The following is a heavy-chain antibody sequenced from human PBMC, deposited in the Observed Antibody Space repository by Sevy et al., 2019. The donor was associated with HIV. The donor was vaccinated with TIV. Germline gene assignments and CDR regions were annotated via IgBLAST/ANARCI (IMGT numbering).Heavy chain of an antibody. Sequence: SETLSLTCSVSGGSISKIGNYWGWVRQPPGERLEWIGDIFHTGKTNYNPSLKSRVTISLATSKTQFSLKLSSVTAADTAVYYCAKIYDYWGPGALVTVSS. D-gene: IGHD3-3*01. CDR1: GGSISKIGNY. V-gene: IGHV4-39*01. CDR3: AKIYDY. J-gene: IGHJ4*02. CDR2: IFHTGKT.